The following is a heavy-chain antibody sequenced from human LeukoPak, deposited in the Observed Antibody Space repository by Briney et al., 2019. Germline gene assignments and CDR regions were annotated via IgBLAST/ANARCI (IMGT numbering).Heavy chain of an antibody. J-gene: IGHJ5*02. CDR3: ARYSGYSSSWYWFDP. V-gene: IGHV4-61*05. Sequence: PSETLSLTCTVSGGSISSGSYYWGGIRQPPGKGLEWIGYIYYSGSTNYNPSLKSRVTISVDTSKNQFSLKLSSVTAADTAVYYCARYSGYSSSWYWFDPWGQGTLVTVSS. CDR2: IYYSGST. CDR1: GGSISSGSYY. D-gene: IGHD6-13*01.